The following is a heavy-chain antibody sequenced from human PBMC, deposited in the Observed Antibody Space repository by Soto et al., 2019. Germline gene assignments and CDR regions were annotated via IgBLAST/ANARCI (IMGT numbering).Heavy chain of an antibody. Sequence: SETLSLTCAVSGFFISSGNYWGWIRKPPGKGLEWIGSIFHGGNTYYNPSLKSRVTISVDMSKNQFSLKLNSVTAADTAVYYCARARWYDAFDVWGQGTVVTVSS. CDR3: ARARWYDAFDV. D-gene: IGHD2-15*01. CDR1: GFFISSGNY. CDR2: IFHGGNT. V-gene: IGHV4-38-2*01. J-gene: IGHJ3*01.